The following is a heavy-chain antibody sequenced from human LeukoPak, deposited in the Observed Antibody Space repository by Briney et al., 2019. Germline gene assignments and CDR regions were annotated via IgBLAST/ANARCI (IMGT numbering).Heavy chain of an antibody. V-gene: IGHV1-8*03. Sequence: ASVTVSCKASGYTFTSYDINWVRQAPGQGLEWMGWMNPNSGNTGYAQKFQGRVTITRNTSISTAYMELSSLRSEDTAVYYCARGSQWLGAFDIWGQGTMVTVSS. J-gene: IGHJ3*02. D-gene: IGHD6-19*01. CDR1: GYTFTSYD. CDR2: MNPNSGNT. CDR3: ARGSQWLGAFDI.